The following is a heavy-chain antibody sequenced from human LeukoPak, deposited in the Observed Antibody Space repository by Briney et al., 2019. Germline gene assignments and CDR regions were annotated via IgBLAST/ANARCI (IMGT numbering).Heavy chain of an antibody. CDR1: GGSISNDSSF. J-gene: IGHJ6*02. CDR3: ARLFSRGWEYHFGLDV. V-gene: IGHV4-39*01. Sequence: SETLSLTCTVSGGSISNDSSFWAWNRQPPGKGLVGIGGIYYNGSTYYSSSLMTRVTLSVDTSKNQFSLKMTSVTAAETAVFYCARLFSRGWEYHFGLDVWGQGTTVTVS. CDR2: IYYNGST. D-gene: IGHD6-19*01.